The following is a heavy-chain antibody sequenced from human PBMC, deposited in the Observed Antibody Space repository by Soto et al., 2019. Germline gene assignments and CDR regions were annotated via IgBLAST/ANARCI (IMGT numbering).Heavy chain of an antibody. CDR2: IIPFLGTT. CDR1: GGTFSSYG. V-gene: IGHV1-69*10. CDR3: AREGYTSSSIHSFLDS. D-gene: IGHD6-6*01. Sequence: SVKVSCKASGGTFSSYGISWVRQAPGQGLEWMGRIIPFLGTTNYAQNFQDRLTVTADTSTNTAFMELSSLRSDDTAVYYCAREGYTSSSIHSFLDSWGQGTLVTVSS. J-gene: IGHJ4*02.